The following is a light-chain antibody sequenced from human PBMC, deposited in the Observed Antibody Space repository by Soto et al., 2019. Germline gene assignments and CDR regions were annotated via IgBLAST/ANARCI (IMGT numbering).Light chain of an antibody. CDR3: MQRMEFPAT. Sequence: DIVMTQTPLSLPVTPGEPASISCRSSQSLLDSDDGNTYLDWYLQKPGQSPQLLFYTVSYRASGVPDRFSGSGSGTDFTLKISRVEAEDVGVYYCMQRMEFPATFGQGTKLEI. CDR1: QSLLDSDDGNTY. CDR2: TVS. J-gene: IGKJ2*01. V-gene: IGKV2-40*01.